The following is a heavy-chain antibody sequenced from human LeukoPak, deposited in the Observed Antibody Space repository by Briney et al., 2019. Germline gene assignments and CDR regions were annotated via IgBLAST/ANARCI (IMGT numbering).Heavy chain of an antibody. CDR3: ARAGTAAAGPPLGFDP. D-gene: IGHD6-13*01. V-gene: IGHV1-3*01. CDR2: INAGNGNT. CDR1: GYTFTSYA. J-gene: IGHJ5*02. Sequence: ASVKVSCKASGYTFTSYAMHWVRQAPGQRLEWMGWINAGNGNTKYSQKFQGRVTITRDTSASTAYMELSSLRSEDTAVYYCARAGTAAAGPPLGFDPWGQGTLVTVSS.